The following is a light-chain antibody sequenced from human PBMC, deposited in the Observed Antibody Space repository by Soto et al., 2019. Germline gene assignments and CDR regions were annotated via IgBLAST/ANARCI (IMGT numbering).Light chain of an antibody. CDR2: EVS. V-gene: IGLV2-14*01. Sequence: QSALTQPASVSGSPGQSITISCTGTSSDVGGYNYVSWYQQHPGKAHKLMIYEVSNRPSGVSNRFSGSKSGNTASLTISGLHAEDEADYYCSSYTSSSTLVFGTGTKLTVL. CDR1: SSDVGGYNY. CDR3: SSYTSSSTLV. J-gene: IGLJ1*01.